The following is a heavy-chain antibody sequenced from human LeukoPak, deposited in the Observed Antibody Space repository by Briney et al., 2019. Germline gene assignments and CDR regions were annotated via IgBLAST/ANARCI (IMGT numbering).Heavy chain of an antibody. D-gene: IGHD6-25*01. CDR3: ARGRWEQRLGPRFSYMNV. J-gene: IGHJ6*03. Sequence: KSGGSLRLSCAASGFSFSSYTMNWVRQTPGKGLEWVSSISSRSDYIYYADSVKGRFTISRDNANNSLFLQVNSLRAEDTAVYYCARGRWEQRLGPRFSYMNVWSKGTTVTVSS. V-gene: IGHV3-21*06. CDR1: GFSFSSYT. CDR2: ISSRSDYI.